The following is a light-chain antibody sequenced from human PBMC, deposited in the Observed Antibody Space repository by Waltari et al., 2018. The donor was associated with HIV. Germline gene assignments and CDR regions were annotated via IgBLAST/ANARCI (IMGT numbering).Light chain of an antibody. CDR1: QSLLHGDGFNY. V-gene: IGKV2-28*01. Sequence: DIVMTQSPLSLPVTPGEPASISCRSSQSLLHGDGFNYLDWYFQQPGQCPQLLIYLGSHRASGVSDRFSGSGSGTDFSLEISKVEAEDVGVYFCMQSLQTPLTFGGGTKVEIK. CDR3: MQSLQTPLT. CDR2: LGS. J-gene: IGKJ4*01.